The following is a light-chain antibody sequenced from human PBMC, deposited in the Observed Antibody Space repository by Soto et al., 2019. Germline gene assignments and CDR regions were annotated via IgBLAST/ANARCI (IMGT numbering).Light chain of an antibody. V-gene: IGKV1-5*01. CDR2: DVS. CDR1: QSIRNS. CDR3: QHYNFYSEA. J-gene: IGKJ1*01. Sequence: DIQMTQSPSTLSASVGDRVTITCRASQSIRNSLAWYQQKPGKAPKLLMYDVSSLESGVPSRFSGSGSGTEFTLTISSLQPDYFATYYGQHYNFYSEAFGQVTKGDTK.